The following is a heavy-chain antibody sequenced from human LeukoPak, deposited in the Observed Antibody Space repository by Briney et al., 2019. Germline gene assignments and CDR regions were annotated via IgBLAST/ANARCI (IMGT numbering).Heavy chain of an antibody. CDR3: ARRVYDSSGYYYRYAFDI. V-gene: IGHV1-18*01. CDR2: ISAYNGNT. D-gene: IGHD3-22*01. CDR1: GYTFTSYG. J-gene: IGHJ3*02. Sequence: ASVKVSCKASGYTFTSYGTSWVRQAPGQGLEWMGWISAYNGNTNYAQKLQGRVTMTTDTSTSTAYMELRSLRSDDTAVYYCARRVYDSSGYYYRYAFDIWGQGTMVTVSS.